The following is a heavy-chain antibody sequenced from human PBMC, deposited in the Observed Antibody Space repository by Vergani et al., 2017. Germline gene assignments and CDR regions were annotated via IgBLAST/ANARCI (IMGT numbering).Heavy chain of an antibody. V-gene: IGHV4-4*09. Sequence: QVQLQESGPGLVKSSETLPLTCSVSGGSMSGYYWSWIRQPPGKGLEWIGSLSTTGGATHASHNPSLKSRVSISVDTSKSQFSLRLTSVTAADSAIYYXAGDTHSWQRADRWGQGLLVSVSS. J-gene: IGHJ5*02. CDR2: LSTTGGA. CDR3: AGDTHSWQRADR. CDR1: GGSMSGYY. D-gene: IGHD6-13*01.